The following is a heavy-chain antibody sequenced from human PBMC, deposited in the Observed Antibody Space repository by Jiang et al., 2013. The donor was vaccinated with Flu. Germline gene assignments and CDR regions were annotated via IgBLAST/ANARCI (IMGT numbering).Heavy chain of an antibody. CDR3: AHRPSSSGWYGYFQH. D-gene: IGHD6-19*01. Sequence: DDKRYSPSLKSRLTITKDTSKNQVVLTMTNMDPVDTATYYCAHRPSSSGWYGYFQHWGQGTLVTVSS. V-gene: IGHV2-5*01. J-gene: IGHJ1*01. CDR2: DDK.